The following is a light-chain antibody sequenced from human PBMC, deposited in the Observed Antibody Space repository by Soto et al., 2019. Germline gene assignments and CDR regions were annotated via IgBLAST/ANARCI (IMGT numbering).Light chain of an antibody. CDR2: DVN. Sequence: QSALTQPASVSGSPGQLITISCTGTSSDVDGYNYVSWYQYHPGKAPKLMIYDVNNRPSGVSNRFSGSKSGNTASLTISGLQAEDEADYYCSSFTISRNTVIFGGGTTLTVL. CDR1: SSDVDGYNY. CDR3: SSFTISRNTVI. J-gene: IGLJ2*01. V-gene: IGLV2-14*01.